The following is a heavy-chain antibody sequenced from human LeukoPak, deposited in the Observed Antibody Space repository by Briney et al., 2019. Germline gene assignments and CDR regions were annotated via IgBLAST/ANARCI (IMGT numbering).Heavy chain of an antibody. CDR3: ARELSADGYPYYFDY. J-gene: IGHJ4*02. D-gene: IGHD6-13*01. CDR2: THTTGDT. CDR1: DGSISTYY. V-gene: IGHV4-4*07. Sequence: SETLSLTSTVSDGSISTYYWSWLRQSAGKGLEWIGRTHTTGDTNYNPSLKSRVTMSVDTSRNQFSLKLTSVTAADTAVYYCARELSADGYPYYFDYWGQGALVTVSS.